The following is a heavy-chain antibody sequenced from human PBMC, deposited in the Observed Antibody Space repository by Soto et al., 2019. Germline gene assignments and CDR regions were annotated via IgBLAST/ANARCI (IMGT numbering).Heavy chain of an antibody. D-gene: IGHD3-22*01. Sequence: QVQLVESGGGVVQPGRSLRPSCAASGFTFSNYAMHWVRQAPGKGLEWVAVISYDGNNKYYADSVKGRFTISRDNSRNTLYLQMNTLRAEDTAVYYCARDKFSGGYYYFDYWGQGTLVTVSS. CDR2: ISYDGNNK. V-gene: IGHV3-30-3*01. CDR3: ARDKFSGGYYYFDY. CDR1: GFTFSNYA. J-gene: IGHJ4*02.